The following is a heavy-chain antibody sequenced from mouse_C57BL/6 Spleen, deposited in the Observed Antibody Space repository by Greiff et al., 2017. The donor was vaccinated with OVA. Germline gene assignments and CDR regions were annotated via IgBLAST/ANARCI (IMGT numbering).Heavy chain of an antibody. V-gene: IGHV5-16*01. J-gene: IGHJ2*01. CDR1: GFTFSDYY. CDR2: INYDGSST. Sequence: EVKVEESEGGLVQPGSSLKLSCTASGFTFSDYYMAWVRQVPEKGLEWVANINYDGSSTYYLDSLKSRFIISRDNAKNILYLQMSSLKSEDTATYYCARDREELLGLFDYWGQGTTLTVSS. D-gene: IGHD2-1*01. CDR3: ARDREELLGLFDY.